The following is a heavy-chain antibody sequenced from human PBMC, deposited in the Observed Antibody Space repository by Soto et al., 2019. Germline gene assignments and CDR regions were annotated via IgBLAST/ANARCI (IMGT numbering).Heavy chain of an antibody. CDR2: IYHSGST. D-gene: IGHD2-21*02. V-gene: IGHV4-4*02. CDR3: ARAYCGGDPDCYELPLHPWFDP. Sequence: QVQLQESGPGLVKPSGTLSLTCAVSGGSISSSNWWSWVRQPPGKGLEWIGEIYHSGSTNYNPSLKSRVTISVDKSKNQFSLKLSSVTAADTAVYYCARAYCGGDPDCYELPLHPWFDPWGQGTLVTVSS. CDR1: GGSISSSNW. J-gene: IGHJ5*02.